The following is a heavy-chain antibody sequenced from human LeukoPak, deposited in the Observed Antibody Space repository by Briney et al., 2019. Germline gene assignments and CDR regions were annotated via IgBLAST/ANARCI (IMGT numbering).Heavy chain of an antibody. V-gene: IGHV3-74*01. CDR1: GFTFSSYW. CDR3: ARQYSYDSSGYYPWDY. Sequence: PGGSLRLSCVASGFTFSSYWMHWVRQAPGKGLVWVSRINSDGSSTTYADSVKGRFTISRDNAENTLYLQMNSLRAEDTAMYYCARQYSYDSSGYYPWDYWSQGTLVTVSS. CDR2: INSDGSST. D-gene: IGHD3-22*01. J-gene: IGHJ4*02.